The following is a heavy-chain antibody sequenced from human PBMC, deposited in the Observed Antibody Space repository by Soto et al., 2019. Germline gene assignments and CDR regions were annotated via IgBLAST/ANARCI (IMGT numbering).Heavy chain of an antibody. CDR3: ASGGVRSYDFFLMDV. J-gene: IGHJ6*04. CDR2: IYYSGST. V-gene: IGHV4-59*08. Sequence: SETLSLTCTVSGGSISSYYWSWIRQPPGKGLEWIGYIYYSGSTNYNPSLKSRVTISVDTSKNQFSLKLSSVTAADTAVYYCASGGVRSYDFFLMDVWGKGTTVTVSS. CDR1: GGSISSYY. D-gene: IGHD3-3*01.